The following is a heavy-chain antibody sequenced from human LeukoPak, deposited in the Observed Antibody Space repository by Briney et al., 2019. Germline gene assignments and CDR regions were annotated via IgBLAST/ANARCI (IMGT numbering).Heavy chain of an antibody. CDR2: INPSGGST. CDR3: ARRGKGNADGYNQALNY. J-gene: IGHJ4*02. D-gene: IGHD5-24*01. Sequence: ASVKVSCEASGYTFTNYYIHWVRQAPGQGLEWMGIINPSGGSTSYAQKFQGRVTMTRDTSTSTVYMELSSLRSEDTAVYYCARRGKGNADGYNQALNYWGQGTLVTVSS. V-gene: IGHV1-46*01. CDR1: GYTFTNYY.